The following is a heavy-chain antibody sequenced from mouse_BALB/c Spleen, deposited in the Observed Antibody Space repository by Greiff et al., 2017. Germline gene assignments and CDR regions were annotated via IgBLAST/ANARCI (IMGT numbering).Heavy chain of an antibody. J-gene: IGHJ3*01. D-gene: IGHD1-1*01. V-gene: IGHV1-9*01. CDR2: ILPGSGST. CDR3: APHCYGSSYVWFAY. Sequence: VQLQESGAELMKPGASVKISCKATGYTFSSYWIEWVKQRPGHGLEWIGEILPGSGSTNYNEKFKGKATFTADTSSNTAYMQLSSLTSEDSAVYYCAPHCYGSSYVWFAYWGQGTLVTVSA. CDR1: GYTFSSYW.